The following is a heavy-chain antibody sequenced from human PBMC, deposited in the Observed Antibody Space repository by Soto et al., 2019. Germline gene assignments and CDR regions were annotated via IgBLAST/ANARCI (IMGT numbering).Heavy chain of an antibody. J-gene: IGHJ6*02. CDR2: MNPNSGNT. V-gene: IGHV1-8*01. CDR3: AGVVPAARGGYYYYYGMDV. D-gene: IGHD2-2*01. CDR1: GYTFTSYD. Sequence: QVQLVQSGAEVKKPGASVKVSCKASGYTFTSYDINWVRQATGQGLEWMGWMNPNSGNTGYAQKFQGRVTMTRNTSISTAYMELSSLRSEDTAVYYCAGVVPAARGGYYYYYGMDVWGQGTTVTVSS.